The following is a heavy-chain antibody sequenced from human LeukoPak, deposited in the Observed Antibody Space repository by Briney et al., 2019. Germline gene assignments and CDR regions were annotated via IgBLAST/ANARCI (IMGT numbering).Heavy chain of an antibody. J-gene: IGHJ4*02. D-gene: IGHD3-10*01. CDR2: VKSRSAGETT. Sequence: GGSLRLSCAASGFSISNDWMSWVRQAPGKGLEWVARVKSRSAGETTDYAAPVEGRFTISRDDSKNTLYLQMNSLKTEDTAVYYCTLIQGWGSGGYYRDFWGQGTLVTVSS. CDR1: GFSISNDW. V-gene: IGHV3-15*01. CDR3: TLIQGWGSGGYYRDF.